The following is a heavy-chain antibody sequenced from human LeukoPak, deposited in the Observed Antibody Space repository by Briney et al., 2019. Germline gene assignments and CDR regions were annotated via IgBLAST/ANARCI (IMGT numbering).Heavy chain of an antibody. Sequence: ASVKVSCKASGYTFTSYDINWVRQATGQGLEWMGWMNPNSGNTGYAQKFQGRVTMTRDTSTSTVYMDLSSLRFEDTAVYYCARVASSTSSYFYFDYWGQGTLVTVSS. V-gene: IGHV1-8*01. CDR1: GYTFTSYD. CDR3: ARVASSTSSYFYFDY. CDR2: MNPNSGNT. D-gene: IGHD6-6*01. J-gene: IGHJ4*02.